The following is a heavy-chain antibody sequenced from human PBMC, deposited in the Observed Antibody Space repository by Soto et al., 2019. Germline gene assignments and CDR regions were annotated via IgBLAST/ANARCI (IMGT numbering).Heavy chain of an antibody. Sequence: QVQLQESGPGLVKPSETLSLTCTVSGGSISSYYWSWIRQPPGKGLEWIGYIYYSGSTNYNPSLKNRVTISVDTSKNQFSLKLSSVTAADTAVYYCAGQWGKQWDYWGQGTLVTVSS. CDR1: GGSISSYY. CDR2: IYYSGST. D-gene: IGHD3-16*01. CDR3: AGQWGKQWDY. J-gene: IGHJ4*02. V-gene: IGHV4-59*08.